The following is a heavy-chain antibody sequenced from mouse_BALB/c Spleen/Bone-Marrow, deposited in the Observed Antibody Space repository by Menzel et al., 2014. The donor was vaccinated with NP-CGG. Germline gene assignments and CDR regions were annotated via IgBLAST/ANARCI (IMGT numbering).Heavy chain of an antibody. CDR1: GYASTNYL. V-gene: IGHV1-54*01. J-gene: IGHJ4*01. Sequence: VQLQQSGAELVRPGTSVKVSCKASGYASTNYLIEWVKQRPGQGLEWIGVINPGSGGTNYNGKFKGKATLTADKSSSTAYMQLSSLTSDDSAVYFCARSRYGKGAMDYWGQGTSVTVSS. D-gene: IGHD2-10*02. CDR2: INPGSGGT. CDR3: ARSRYGKGAMDY.